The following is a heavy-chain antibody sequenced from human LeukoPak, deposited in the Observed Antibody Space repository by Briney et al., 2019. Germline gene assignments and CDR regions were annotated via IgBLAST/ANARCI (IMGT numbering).Heavy chain of an antibody. Sequence: RTSETLSLTCTVSGSSISSYYWSWIRQPPGKGLECIGYIYYSGSTNYNPSLKSRVTISVDTSKNQFSLKLSSVTAADTAVYYCARAGMDYGDYAFDYWGQGTLVTVSS. CDR1: GSSISSYY. J-gene: IGHJ4*02. V-gene: IGHV4-59*01. CDR3: ARAGMDYGDYAFDY. CDR2: IYYSGST. D-gene: IGHD4-17*01.